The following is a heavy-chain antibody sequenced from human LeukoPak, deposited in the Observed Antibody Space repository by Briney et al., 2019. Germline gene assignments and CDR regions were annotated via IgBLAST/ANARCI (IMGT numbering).Heavy chain of an antibody. CDR3: ARVYYDFWSGPEGFDP. CDR1: GYTFTSYY. Sequence: ASVKVSCKASGYTFTSYYMHWVRQAPGQGLEWMGIINPSGGSTSYAQKFQGRVTMTRDTSTSTVYMELSSLRSEDTAVYYCARVYYDFWSGPEGFDPWGQGTLVTVSS. D-gene: IGHD3-3*01. J-gene: IGHJ5*02. CDR2: INPSGGST. V-gene: IGHV1-46*01.